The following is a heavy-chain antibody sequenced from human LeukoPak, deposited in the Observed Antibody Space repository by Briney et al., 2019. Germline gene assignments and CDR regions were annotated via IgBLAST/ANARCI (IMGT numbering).Heavy chain of an antibody. CDR2: MNPNSGNT. CDR1: GYTFTSYD. CDR3: ARGSPPYDYYYMDV. J-gene: IGHJ6*03. V-gene: IGHV1-8*01. Sequence: ASVKVSCKASGYTFTSYDINWVRQATGQGLEWMGWMNPNSGNTGYAQKFQGRVTMTRNTSIRTAYMELSSLRSEDTAVYYCARGSPPYDYYYMDVWGKGTTVTVSS.